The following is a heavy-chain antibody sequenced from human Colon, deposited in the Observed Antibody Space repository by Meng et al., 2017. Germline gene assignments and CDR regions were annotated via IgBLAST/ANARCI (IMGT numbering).Heavy chain of an antibody. CDR3: ARVIYASGNMAHLDY. J-gene: IGHJ4*02. D-gene: IGHD3-10*01. CDR1: GSSIQSSNW. CDR2: IYHMGST. Sequence: EWGPGLVNASGPLSLSMAVAGSSIQSSNWLSWVRQPSGRGLEWIGEIYHMGSTNYNPSLKNRVSMTVDKSNNEFSLTLSSVTAAGTAFYYCARVIYASGNMAHLDYWGQGTLVTVSS. V-gene: IGHV4-4*02.